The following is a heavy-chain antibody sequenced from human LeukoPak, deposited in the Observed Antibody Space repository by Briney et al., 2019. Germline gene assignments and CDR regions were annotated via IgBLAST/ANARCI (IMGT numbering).Heavy chain of an antibody. CDR3: ARAVPDFWSGYYRYYYGMDV. CDR1: GFTFSSYW. V-gene: IGHV3-7*01. D-gene: IGHD3-3*01. J-gene: IGHJ6*02. CDR2: IKQDGSEK. Sequence: GGSLRLSCAASGFTFSSYWMSWVRQAPGKGLEWVANIKQDGSEKYYVDSVKGRFTISRDNAKNSLYLQMNSLRAKDTAVYYCARAVPDFWSGYYRYYYGMDVWGQGTTVTVSS.